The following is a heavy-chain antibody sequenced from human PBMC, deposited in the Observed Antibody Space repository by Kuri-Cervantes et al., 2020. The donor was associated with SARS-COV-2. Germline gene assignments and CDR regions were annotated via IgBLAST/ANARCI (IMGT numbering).Heavy chain of an antibody. Sequence: KVSCKGSGYSFTSYWIGWVRQMPGKGLEWMGIIYPGDSDTRYSPSFQGQVTSSADKSISTAYLQGSSLKASDTAMYYCARGRVEQLAGENWFDPWGQGTLVTVSS. CDR1: GYSFTSYW. D-gene: IGHD6-6*01. CDR3: ARGRVEQLAGENWFDP. V-gene: IGHV5-51*01. J-gene: IGHJ5*02. CDR2: IYPGDSDT.